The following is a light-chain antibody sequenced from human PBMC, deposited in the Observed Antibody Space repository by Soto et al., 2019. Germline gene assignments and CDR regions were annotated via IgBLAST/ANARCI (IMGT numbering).Light chain of an antibody. V-gene: IGLV1-44*01. CDR2: SNN. CDR3: AAWDDSLNGPV. CDR1: SSNIGSNR. J-gene: IGLJ3*02. Sequence: QSVLTQPPSASGTPGQRVTISCSGSSSNIGSNRVNWYQQLPGTAPKLLIYSNNQRLSGVPDRFSGSKSVTSASLAISGLQSEDEADYYCAAWDDSLNGPVFGGGTKLTVL.